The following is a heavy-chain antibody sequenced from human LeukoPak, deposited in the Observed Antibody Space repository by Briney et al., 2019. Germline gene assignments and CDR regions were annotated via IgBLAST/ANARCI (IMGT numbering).Heavy chain of an antibody. V-gene: IGHV3-30-3*01. D-gene: IGHD6-13*01. CDR1: GFTFTTYA. CDR3: AKGRGSWPCYFDY. CDR2: ISYDGSTK. Sequence: PGRSLRLSCAASGFTFTTYAMHWVRQAPGKGLEWVTVISYDGSTKYYGDSVKGRFTISRDNANNTLYLQMNSLRAEDTAVYYCAKGRGSWPCYFDYWGQGTLVTVSS. J-gene: IGHJ4*02.